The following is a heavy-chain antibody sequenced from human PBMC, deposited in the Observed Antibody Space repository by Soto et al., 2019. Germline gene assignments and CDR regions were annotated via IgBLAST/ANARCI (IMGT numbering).Heavy chain of an antibody. V-gene: IGHV4-31*03. CDR2: IYYSGST. Sequence: SETLSLTCTVSGGSISSGGYYWSWIRQHPGKGLEWIGYIYYSGSTYYNPSLKSRVTISVDTSKNQFSLKLSSVTAADTAGYYCARDYYGSGSFYGLDVWGQGTTVTVS. CDR1: GGSISSGGYY. J-gene: IGHJ6*02. D-gene: IGHD3-10*01. CDR3: ARDYYGSGSFYGLDV.